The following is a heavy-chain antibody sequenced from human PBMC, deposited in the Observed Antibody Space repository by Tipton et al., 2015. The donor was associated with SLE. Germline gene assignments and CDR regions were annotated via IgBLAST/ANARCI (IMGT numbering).Heavy chain of an antibody. CDR1: GGSISSSSYY. CDR2: IYYSGST. D-gene: IGHD6-13*01. CDR3: AGSSWASLFDY. J-gene: IGHJ4*02. Sequence: LRLSCTVSGGSISSSSYYWGWIRQPPGKGLEWIGSIYYSGSTYYNPSLKSRVTISVDTSKNQFSLKLSSVTAADTTVYYCAGSSWASLFDYGGQGTLVTVSS. V-gene: IGHV4-39*07.